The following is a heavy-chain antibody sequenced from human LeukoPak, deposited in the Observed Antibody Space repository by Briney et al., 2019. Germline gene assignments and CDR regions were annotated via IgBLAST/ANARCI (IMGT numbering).Heavy chain of an antibody. Sequence: GGSLRLSCAASGFTFDDYAMHGVRQAAGKGLEEASGISWNSGSIGYADSVKGRFTISRDNAKNSLYLQMHSLRAEDTALYYCAKEVGSYVWGSYRFEGFDYWGQGTLVTVSS. CDR1: GFTFDDYA. CDR2: ISWNSGSI. D-gene: IGHD3-16*02. J-gene: IGHJ4*02. V-gene: IGHV3-9*01. CDR3: AKEVGSYVWGSYRFEGFDY.